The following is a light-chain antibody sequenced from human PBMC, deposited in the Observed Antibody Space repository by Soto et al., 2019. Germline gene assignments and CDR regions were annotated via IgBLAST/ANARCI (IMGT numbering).Light chain of an antibody. CDR3: QQFNSYSYT. CDR1: QGISSA. CDR2: DAS. J-gene: IGKJ2*01. Sequence: AIQLTQSPSSLSASVGDRVTITCRASQGISSALAWYQQKPGKAPKLLIYDASSLESGVPSRFSGSGSGKDFTLTISSLQPEDFATYYCQQFNSYSYTFGQGTKLEIK. V-gene: IGKV1-13*02.